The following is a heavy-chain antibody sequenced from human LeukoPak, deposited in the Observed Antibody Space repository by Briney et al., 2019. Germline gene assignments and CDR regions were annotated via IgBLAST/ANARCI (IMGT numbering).Heavy chain of an antibody. CDR3: ARGLMVRGYYYYYYMDV. J-gene: IGHJ6*03. CDR1: GGSISSYY. Sequence: PSETLSLTCTVAGGSISSYYWSWIRQPAGKGLEWIGRIYTSGSTNYNPSLKSRVTISVDKSKNQFSLKLSSVTAADTAVYYCARGLMVRGYYYYYYMDVWGKGTTVTVSS. D-gene: IGHD3-10*01. CDR2: IYTSGST. V-gene: IGHV4-4*07.